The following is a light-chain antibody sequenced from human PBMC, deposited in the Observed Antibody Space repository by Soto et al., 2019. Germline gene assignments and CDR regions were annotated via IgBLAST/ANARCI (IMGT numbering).Light chain of an antibody. CDR3: QSYDSSLIIYV. CDR2: GNS. J-gene: IGLJ1*01. CDR1: SSNIGAGYD. Sequence: QSVLTQPPSVSGAPGQRVTISCTGSSSNIGAGYDVHWYQQLPGTAPKLLISGNSNRPSGVPDRFSGSKSGTSASLAITGLQADDEADYYCQSYDSSLIIYVFGTGTKLTVL. V-gene: IGLV1-40*01.